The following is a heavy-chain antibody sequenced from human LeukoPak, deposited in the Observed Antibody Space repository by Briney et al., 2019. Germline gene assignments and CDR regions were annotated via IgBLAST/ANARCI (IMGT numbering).Heavy chain of an antibody. V-gene: IGHV3-23*01. CDR1: GFTFSSYA. Sequence: PGGSLRLSCAASGFTFSSYAMSWVRQAPGKGLEWVSAISGSGGSTYCADSVKGRFTISRDNSKNTLYLQMNSLRAEDTAVYYCASQGYYYGSGSYFGYWSQGTLVTVSS. J-gene: IGHJ4*02. D-gene: IGHD3-10*01. CDR3: ASQGYYYGSGSYFGY. CDR2: ISGSGGST.